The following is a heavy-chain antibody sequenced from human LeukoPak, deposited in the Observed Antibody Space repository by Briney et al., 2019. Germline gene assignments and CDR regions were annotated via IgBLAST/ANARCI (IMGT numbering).Heavy chain of an antibody. J-gene: IGHJ4*02. CDR3: ASLVGYCSSTSCYKGYYFDY. V-gene: IGHV4-34*01. D-gene: IGHD2-2*02. CDR2: INHSGST. Sequence: SETLSLTCAVYGGSFSGYYWSWIRQPPGKGLEWIGEINHSGSTNYNPSLKSRVTISVDTSKNQFSLKLSSVTAADTAVYYCASLVGYCSSTSCYKGYYFDYWGQGTLVTVSS. CDR1: GGSFSGYY.